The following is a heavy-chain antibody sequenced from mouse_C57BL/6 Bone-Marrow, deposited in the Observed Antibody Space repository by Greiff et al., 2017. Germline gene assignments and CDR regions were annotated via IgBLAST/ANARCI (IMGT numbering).Heavy chain of an antibody. CDR2: IYPSDSET. Sequence: QVQLQQPGAELVRPGSSVKLSCKASGYTFTSYWMAWVKQRPGQGLEWIGNIYPSDSETHYNQKFKDKATLTVDKSSSTAYMQLSSLTSEDSAVXYCSLLLCRFDVWGTGTTVTVSS. CDR3: SLLLCRFDV. CDR1: GYTFTSYW. V-gene: IGHV1-61*01. J-gene: IGHJ1*03. D-gene: IGHD1-1*01.